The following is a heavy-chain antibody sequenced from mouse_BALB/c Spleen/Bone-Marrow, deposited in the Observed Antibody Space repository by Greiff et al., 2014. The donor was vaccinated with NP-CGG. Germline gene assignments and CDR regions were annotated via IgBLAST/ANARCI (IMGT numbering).Heavy chain of an antibody. Sequence: EVQLQQSGAELVKPGASVKLSCTASGFNIKDTYMHWVKQRPEQGLEWIGRIDPANGNTKYDPKFQGKATITVDTSSNTAYLQLSSLTSEDTAVYYCARYDYGVYFDYWGQGTTLTVSS. CDR3: ARYDYGVYFDY. CDR1: GFNIKDTY. V-gene: IGHV14-3*02. D-gene: IGHD2-4*01. J-gene: IGHJ2*01. CDR2: IDPANGNT.